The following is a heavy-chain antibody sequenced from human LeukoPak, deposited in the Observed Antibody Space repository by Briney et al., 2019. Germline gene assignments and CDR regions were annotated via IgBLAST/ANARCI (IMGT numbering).Heavy chain of an antibody. D-gene: IGHD2-2*01. J-gene: IGHJ4*02. CDR3: ASTPAATGEDY. CDR1: GYTFTSFG. CDR2: ISAYNGNT. Sequence: ASVKVSCKAPGYTFTSFGISWVRQAPGQGLEWMGWISAYNGNTNYAQKLQGRVTMTTDTSTSTAYMELRSLRSDDTAVYYCASTPAATGEDYWGQGTLVTVSS. V-gene: IGHV1-18*01.